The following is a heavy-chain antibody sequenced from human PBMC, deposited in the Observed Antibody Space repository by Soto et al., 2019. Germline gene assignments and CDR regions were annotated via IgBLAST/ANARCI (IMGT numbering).Heavy chain of an antibody. J-gene: IGHJ4*02. Sequence: EVQLLESGGGLVQPGGSLRLSCAASGFTFSSYAMSWVRQAPGKGLEWVSAISGSGGSTYYADSVKGRFTISRDNSNNTLYLQMNSLRAEDTAVYYCAKSRGPLGYCSSTSCYPFDYWGQGTLVTVSS. CDR3: AKSRGPLGYCSSTSCYPFDY. D-gene: IGHD2-2*01. V-gene: IGHV3-23*01. CDR2: ISGSGGST. CDR1: GFTFSSYA.